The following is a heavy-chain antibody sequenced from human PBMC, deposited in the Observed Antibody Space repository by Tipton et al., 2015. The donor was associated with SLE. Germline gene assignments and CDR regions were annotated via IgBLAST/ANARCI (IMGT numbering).Heavy chain of an antibody. V-gene: IGHV4-59*01. CDR2: IYESGDT. J-gene: IGHJ5*01. Sequence: TLSLTCNVSGVSISSSYWSWIRQFPGKGLEWIGYIYESGDTNYNPSLKTRLTLSVDKSNNYFSLNLNSVTAADTAVYYCARGAGSSDSWGRGTVVTVSS. D-gene: IGHD6-6*01. CDR1: GVSISSSY. CDR3: ARGAGSSDS.